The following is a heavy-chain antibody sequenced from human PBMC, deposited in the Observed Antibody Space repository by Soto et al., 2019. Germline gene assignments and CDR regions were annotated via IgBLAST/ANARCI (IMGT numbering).Heavy chain of an antibody. V-gene: IGHV4-34*01. CDR3: ARLADYGDPWGAYYYYMDV. Sequence: SETLSLTCAVYGGSFSGYYWSWIRQPPGKGLEWIGEINHSGSTNYSPSFQGQVTISADKSISTAYLQWSSLKASDTAMYYCARLADYGDPWGAYYYYMDVWGKGTTVTVSS. J-gene: IGHJ6*03. D-gene: IGHD4-17*01. CDR2: INHSGST. CDR1: GGSFSGYY.